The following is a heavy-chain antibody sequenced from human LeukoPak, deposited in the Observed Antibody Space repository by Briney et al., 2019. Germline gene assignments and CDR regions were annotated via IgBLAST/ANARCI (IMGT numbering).Heavy chain of an antibody. D-gene: IGHD6-19*01. J-gene: IGHJ4*02. Sequence: GGSLRLSCAASGLTFSTYWMNWVRQAPGKGLEWVANIKQDGSEYKDVESVKGRFTISRDNAKNSLYLQMNSLTADDTALYYCARGGIPVTGTHYYWGQGTLVTVSS. V-gene: IGHV3-7*05. CDR1: GLTFSTYW. CDR3: ARGGIPVTGTHYY. CDR2: IKQDGSEY.